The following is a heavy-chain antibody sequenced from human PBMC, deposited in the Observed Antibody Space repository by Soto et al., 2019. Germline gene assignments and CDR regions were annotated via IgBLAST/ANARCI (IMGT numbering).Heavy chain of an antibody. CDR1: GFTFSSYA. D-gene: IGHD6-19*01. V-gene: IGHV3-30*18. CDR2: ISYDGSNK. Sequence: QVQLVESGGGVVQPGRSLRLSCAASGFTFSSYAMHWVRQAPGKGLEWVAVISYDGSNKYYADSVKGRFTISRDNSKNTLYLQMNSLRAEDTAVYYCAKMGYSSGWYDYYYYGMDVWGQGTTVTVSS. CDR3: AKMGYSSGWYDYYYYGMDV. J-gene: IGHJ6*02.